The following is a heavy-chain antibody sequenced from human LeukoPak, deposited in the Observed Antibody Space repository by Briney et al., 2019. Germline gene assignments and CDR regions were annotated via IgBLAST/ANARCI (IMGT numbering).Heavy chain of an antibody. CDR2: IYSGGST. V-gene: IGHV3-53*01. Sequence: GGSLRLSCAASGFTVSSNYMSWVRQAPGKGLEWVSVIYSGGSTYYADSVKGRFTISRDNSKNTLYLQMNSLRAEDTAVYYCASCVTTVTTSLDYWGQGTLVTVSS. CDR1: GFTVSSNY. D-gene: IGHD4-11*01. J-gene: IGHJ4*02. CDR3: ASCVTTVTTSLDY.